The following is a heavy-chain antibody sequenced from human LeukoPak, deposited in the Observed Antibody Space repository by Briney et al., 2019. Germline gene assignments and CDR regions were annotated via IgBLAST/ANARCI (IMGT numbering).Heavy chain of an antibody. V-gene: IGHV4-59*01. CDR1: GGSISSYY. CDR3: ARDNWNYGSSMDV. CDR2: IYYSGST. D-gene: IGHD1-7*01. Sequence: SETLSLTCTVSGGSISSYYWSWIRQPPGKGLEWIGYIYYSGSTNYNPSLKGRVTISVDTSKNQFSLKLSSVTAADTAVYYCARDNWNYGSSMDVWGQGTTVTVSS. J-gene: IGHJ6*02.